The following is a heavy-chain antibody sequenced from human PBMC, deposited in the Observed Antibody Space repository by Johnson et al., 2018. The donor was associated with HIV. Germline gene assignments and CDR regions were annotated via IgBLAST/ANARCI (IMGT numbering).Heavy chain of an antibody. Sequence: QVQLVESGGGVVQPGRSLRLSCAASGFTFSSYAMHWVRQAPGKGLEWVAVISYDGSNKYYADSVKGRFIISRDTSKNTVYLQMNSLRAEDTAVYYCAKLSIAVAGTVEAFDIWGQGTMVTVSS. CDR2: ISYDGSNK. D-gene: IGHD6-19*01. V-gene: IGHV3-30*04. CDR1: GFTFSSYA. J-gene: IGHJ3*02. CDR3: AKLSIAVAGTVEAFDI.